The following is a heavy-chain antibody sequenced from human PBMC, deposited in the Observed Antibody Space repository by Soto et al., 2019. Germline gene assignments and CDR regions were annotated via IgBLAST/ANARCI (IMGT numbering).Heavy chain of an antibody. CDR1: GFTFSSYW. CDR3: ARCGWYQLLHSNWFDP. Sequence: PGGSLRLSCAASGFTFSSYWMSWVRQAPGKGLEWVANIKQDGSEKYYVDSVKGRFTISRDNAKNSLYLQMNSLRAEDTAVYYCARCGWYQLLHSNWFDPWGQGTLVTVSS. V-gene: IGHV3-7*03. J-gene: IGHJ5*02. CDR2: IKQDGSEK. D-gene: IGHD2-2*01.